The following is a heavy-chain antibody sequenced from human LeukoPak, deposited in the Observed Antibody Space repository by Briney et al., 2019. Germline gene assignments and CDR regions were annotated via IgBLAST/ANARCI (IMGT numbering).Heavy chain of an antibody. Sequence: GRSLRLSCAAPGFTFSSYAMHWVRQAPGKGLEWVAVISYDGSNKYYADSVKGRFTISRDNSKNTLYLQMNSLRAEDTAVYYCAREGYSSSWYWGDPSYYFDYWGQGTLVTVSS. CDR2: ISYDGSNK. D-gene: IGHD6-13*01. V-gene: IGHV3-30-3*01. J-gene: IGHJ4*02. CDR3: AREGYSSSWYWGDPSYYFDY. CDR1: GFTFSSYA.